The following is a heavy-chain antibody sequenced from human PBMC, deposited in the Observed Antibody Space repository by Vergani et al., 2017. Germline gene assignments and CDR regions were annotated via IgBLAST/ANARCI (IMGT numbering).Heavy chain of an antibody. CDR3: ARAERGGYCSSTSCYRGYFQH. V-gene: IGHV1-46*03. CDR1: GGTFSSYA. D-gene: IGHD2-2*01. Sequence: QVQLVQSGAEVKKPGSSVKVSCKASGGTFSSYAISWVRQAPGQGLEWMGIINPSGGSTSYAQKFQGRVTMTRDTSTSTVYMELSSLRSEDTAVYYCARAERGGYCSSTSCYRGYFQHWGQGTLVTVSS. CDR2: INPSGGST. J-gene: IGHJ1*01.